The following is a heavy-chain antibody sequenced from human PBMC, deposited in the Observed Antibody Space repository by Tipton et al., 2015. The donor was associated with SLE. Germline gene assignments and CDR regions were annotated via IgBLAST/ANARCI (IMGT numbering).Heavy chain of an antibody. J-gene: IGHJ2*01. D-gene: IGHD2-21*01. CDR3: VRSHCGGDCFSNWIFDL. V-gene: IGHV4-39*07. Sequence: TLSLTCTVSGASLSSSSYYWGWIRQPPGKGLEWIGSISYSGNTYDNPSLKSRVTISVETSQNQFSLKLNSVTAADTALYFCVRSHCGGDCFSNWIFDLWGRGTLVTVSS. CDR1: GASLSSSSYY. CDR2: ISYSGNT.